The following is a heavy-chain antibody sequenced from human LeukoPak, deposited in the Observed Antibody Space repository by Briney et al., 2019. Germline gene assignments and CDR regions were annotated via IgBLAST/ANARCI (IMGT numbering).Heavy chain of an antibody. D-gene: IGHD3-22*01. CDR3: ARPLTYYYDSSGYYVFDY. CDR2: IIPIFGTA. V-gene: IGHV1-69*13. Sequence: SVKVSCKASGGTFSSYAISWVRQAPGQGLEWMGGIIPIFGTANYAQKFQGRVTITADEATSTAYMELSSLRSEDTAVYYCARPLTYYYDSSGYYVFDYWGQGTLVTVSS. CDR1: GGTFSSYA. J-gene: IGHJ4*02.